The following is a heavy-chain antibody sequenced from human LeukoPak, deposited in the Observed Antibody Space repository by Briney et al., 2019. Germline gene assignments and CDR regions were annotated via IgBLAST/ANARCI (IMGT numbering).Heavy chain of an antibody. CDR1: GFTFSSYA. J-gene: IGHJ4*02. D-gene: IGHD3-22*01. CDR3: AKIDYYDIRHFDY. V-gene: IGHV3-23*01. CDR2: ISGSGGST. Sequence: GGSLRLSCAASGFTFSSYAMSWVRQAPGKGLEWVSAISGSGGSTYYADSVKGRFTISRDNSKKTLYLQMNSLRAEDTAVYYCAKIDYYDIRHFDYWGQGTLVTVSS.